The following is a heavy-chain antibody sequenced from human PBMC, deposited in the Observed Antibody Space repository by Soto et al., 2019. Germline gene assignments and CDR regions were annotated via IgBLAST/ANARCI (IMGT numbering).Heavy chain of an antibody. CDR3: ARGGYCSSTSCYYFDY. J-gene: IGHJ4*02. CDR2: INHSGST. Sequence: SLTCAVYGGSFSGYYWSWIRQPPGKGLEWIGEINHSGSTNYNPSLKSRVTISVDTSKNQFSLKLSSVTAADTAVYYCARGGYCSSTSCYYFDYWGQGTLVTVSS. D-gene: IGHD2-2*01. CDR1: GGSFSGYY. V-gene: IGHV4-34*01.